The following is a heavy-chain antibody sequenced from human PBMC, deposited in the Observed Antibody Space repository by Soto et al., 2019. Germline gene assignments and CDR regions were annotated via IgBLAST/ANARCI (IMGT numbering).Heavy chain of an antibody. V-gene: IGHV1-69*11. CDR1: GGTFNSHG. CDR2: IIPIHGTT. D-gene: IGHD6-19*01. Sequence: QVQLVQSGAEVRKPGSSVKVSCEDSGGTFNSHGISWVRQAPGQGLEWMGIIIPIHGTTTYAQKFQGRVTITADDSTATAYMELSSLRIEATAVYFCGRVGAGTSERHWGQGTLVTVSS. J-gene: IGHJ4*02. CDR3: GRVGAGTSERH.